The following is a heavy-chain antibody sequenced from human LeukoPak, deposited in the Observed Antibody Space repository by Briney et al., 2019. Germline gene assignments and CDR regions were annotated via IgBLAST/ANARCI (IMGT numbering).Heavy chain of an antibody. V-gene: IGHV3-21*01. D-gene: IGHD3-3*01. J-gene: IGHJ4*02. CDR3: ARVWYYDFWSGYSCLDY. CDR2: ISSTSSNT. Sequence: GGSLRLSCAASGLTFSSYSMNWVRQAPGKGLEWVSSISSTSSNTNYADSVKGRFTISRDNAKNSLYLQMNSLRAEDTAVYYCARVWYYDFWSGYSCLDYWGQGTLVTVSS. CDR1: GLTFSSYS.